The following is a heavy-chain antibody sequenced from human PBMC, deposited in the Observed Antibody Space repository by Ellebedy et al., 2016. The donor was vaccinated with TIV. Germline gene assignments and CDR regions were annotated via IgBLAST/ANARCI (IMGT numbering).Heavy chain of an antibody. J-gene: IGHJ6*02. CDR2: INPDSGVT. CDR1: GYTFTANY. CDR3: ARVRRGSSGMDV. D-gene: IGHD6-19*01. V-gene: IGHV1-2*02. Sequence: SVKVSCKASGYTFTANYLHWVRQAPGQGLEWMGWINPDSGVTNFAQKFQGRVTRTRDPSVNTAYMELSRLEFDDTAVYYCARVRRGSSGMDVWGQGTTVTVS.